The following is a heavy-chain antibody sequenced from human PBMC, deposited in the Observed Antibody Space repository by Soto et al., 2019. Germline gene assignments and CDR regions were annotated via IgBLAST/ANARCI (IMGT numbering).Heavy chain of an antibody. CDR1: GVTLSNAW. V-gene: IGHV3-15*01. D-gene: IGHD1-1*01. CDR3: TADRPDETNAFDI. J-gene: IGHJ3*02. CDR2: IKSKAGGGTT. Sequence: PGGSLRLSCAASGVTLSNAWMSWVRQAPGKGLEWVGRIKSKAGGGTTDYAAPVKGRFTISRDDSKNTLYLQMNSLKTEDTAVYYCTADRPDETNAFDIWGQGTMVTVSS.